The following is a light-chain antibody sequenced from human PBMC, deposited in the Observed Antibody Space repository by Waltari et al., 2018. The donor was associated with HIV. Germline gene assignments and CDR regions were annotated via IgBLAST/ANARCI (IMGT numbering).Light chain of an antibody. Sequence: QSVLTQPPSASGTPGQRVTISCSGSNSNLGSNTVNWYQQLPGTAPKLIFYGDSQRPSGVPARFSGSKSGTSASLAISGLQSDDEAHYYCAAWDDSLSVYVFATGTKVTVL. CDR3: AAWDDSLSVYV. J-gene: IGLJ1*01. CDR1: NSNLGSNT. V-gene: IGLV1-44*01. CDR2: GDS.